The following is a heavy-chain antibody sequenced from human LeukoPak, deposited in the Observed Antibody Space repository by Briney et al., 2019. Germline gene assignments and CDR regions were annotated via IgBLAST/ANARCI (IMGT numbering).Heavy chain of an antibody. CDR3: ARFHYYDSSGYGVYFDY. V-gene: IGHV4-59*01. Sequence: SETLSLTCTVSGGSISSYYWSWIRQPPGKGLEWIGCIYYSGSTNYNPSLKSRVTIPVDTSKNQFSLKLSSVTAADTAVYYCARFHYYDSSGYGVYFDYWGQGTLVSVAS. J-gene: IGHJ4*02. CDR1: GGSISSYY. CDR2: IYYSGST. D-gene: IGHD3-22*01.